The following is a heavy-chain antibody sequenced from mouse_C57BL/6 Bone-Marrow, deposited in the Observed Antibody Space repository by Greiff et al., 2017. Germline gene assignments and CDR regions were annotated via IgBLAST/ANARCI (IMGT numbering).Heavy chain of an antibody. Sequence: EVKLQESGPGLVKPSQSLSLTCSVTGYSITSGYYWNWIRQFPGNKLEWMGYISYDGSNNYNPSLKNRISITRDTSKNQFFLKLNSVTTEDTATYYCARENYYYGSSWGFDVWGTGTTVTVSS. J-gene: IGHJ1*03. CDR2: ISYDGSN. D-gene: IGHD1-1*01. CDR3: ARENYYYGSSWGFDV. CDR1: GYSITSGYY. V-gene: IGHV3-6*01.